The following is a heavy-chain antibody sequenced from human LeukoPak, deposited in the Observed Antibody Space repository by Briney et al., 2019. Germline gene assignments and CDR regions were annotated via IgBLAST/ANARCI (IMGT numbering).Heavy chain of an antibody. CDR1: GGSISSSSYY. J-gene: IGHJ4*02. D-gene: IGHD2-21*02. Sequence: SETLSLTCTVSGGSISSSSYYWGWIRQPPGKGLEWIGSIYYSGSTYYNPSLKSRVTISVDTSKNQFSLKLSSVTAADTAVYYCARADVVVTAIDYWGQGTLVTVSS. V-gene: IGHV4-39*07. CDR3: ARADVVVTAIDY. CDR2: IYYSGST.